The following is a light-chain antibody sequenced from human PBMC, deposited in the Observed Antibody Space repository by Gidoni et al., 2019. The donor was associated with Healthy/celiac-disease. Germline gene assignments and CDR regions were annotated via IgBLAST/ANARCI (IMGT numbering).Light chain of an antibody. CDR2: EVS. V-gene: IGLV2-8*01. CDR3: SSSAGSSNFEVV. J-gene: IGLJ2*01. Sequence: QSALTQPPSAHGSPGQSVTISCTGTSSDVCGYNYVSWYQQHPGKAPKLLIYEVSKRPTGVPDRFSGSKSGNTASLTVSGLQAEDEADYYCSSSAGSSNFEVVFGGGTKLTVL. CDR1: SSDVCGYNY.